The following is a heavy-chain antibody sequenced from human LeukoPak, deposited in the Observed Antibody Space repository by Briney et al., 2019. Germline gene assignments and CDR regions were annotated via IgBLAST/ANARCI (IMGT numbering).Heavy chain of an antibody. V-gene: IGHV1-3*01. J-gene: IGHJ4*02. D-gene: IGHD2-2*01. CDR2: INAGNGNT. CDR1: GYTFTSYA. CDR3: ASSCSSTSCYYGLAIDY. Sequence: VASVNVSFKASGYTFTSYAMHWVRQAPGQGLEWMGWINAGNGNTKYSQKFQGRVTITRDTSASTAYMELSSPSSEDTAVYYCASSCSSTSCYYGLAIDYWGQGTLVTVSS.